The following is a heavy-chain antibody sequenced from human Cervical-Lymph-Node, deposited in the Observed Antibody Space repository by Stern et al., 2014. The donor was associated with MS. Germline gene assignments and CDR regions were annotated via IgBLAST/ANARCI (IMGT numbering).Heavy chain of an antibody. V-gene: IGHV3-7*01. CDR3: ARTSPRADSRTC. CDR1: GVTFSDWW. J-gene: IGHJ4*02. CDR2: IKPDGSEK. Sequence: EVPLVESGGGLVQPGGSLRLSCAASGVTFSDWWMSWVRQAPGKGLEWVANIKPDGSEKYYVDSVKGRFTISRDNAKSSLYLQMNSLRVEDTAVYFCARTSPRADSRTCWGQGTLVTVSS.